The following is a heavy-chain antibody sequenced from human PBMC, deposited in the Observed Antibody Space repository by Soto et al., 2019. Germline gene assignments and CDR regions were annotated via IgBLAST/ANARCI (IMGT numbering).Heavy chain of an antibody. CDR3: ARVGWDDILTGYYTLDAFDI. Sequence: QVQLQESGPGLVKPSGTLSLTCAVSSGSISSSNWWSWVRQPPGKGLEWIGEIYHCGSTNYNPSLKSRVTISVDKSKNQFSLKLSSVTAADTAVYYCARVGWDDILTGYYTLDAFDIWGQGTMVTVSS. CDR2: IYHCGST. V-gene: IGHV4-4*02. D-gene: IGHD3-9*01. J-gene: IGHJ3*02. CDR1: SGSISSSNW.